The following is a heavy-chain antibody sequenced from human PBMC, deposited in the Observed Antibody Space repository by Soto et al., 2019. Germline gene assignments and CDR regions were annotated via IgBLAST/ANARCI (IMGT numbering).Heavy chain of an antibody. CDR1: GGSIRSGGYS. V-gene: IGHV4-30-2*01. Sequence: PSETLSLTCAVSGGSIRSGGYSWSWIRQPPGKGLEWIGYVYHSGSTYYSSSLKSRVTISVDMSKSQISLKLTSVTAADTAVYYCARGLSSSQKIFYCRMDVWGQGTPVTVS. D-gene: IGHD6-6*01. CDR2: VYHSGST. CDR3: ARGLSSSQKIFYCRMDV. J-gene: IGHJ6*02.